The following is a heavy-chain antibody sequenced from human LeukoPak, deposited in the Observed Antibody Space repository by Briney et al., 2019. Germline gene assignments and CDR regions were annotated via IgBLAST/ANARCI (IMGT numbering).Heavy chain of an antibody. Sequence: GGSLRLSCAASGLTFSSYSINWVRQAPGRGLEWVSSISSSSSYIYYADSVKGRFTISRDNAKNSLYLQMNSLRAEDTAVYYCARPLMVYAISSPALDAFDIWGQGTMVTVSS. CDR3: ARPLMVYAISSPALDAFDI. J-gene: IGHJ3*02. CDR2: ISSSSSYI. D-gene: IGHD2-8*01. V-gene: IGHV3-21*01. CDR1: GLTFSSYS.